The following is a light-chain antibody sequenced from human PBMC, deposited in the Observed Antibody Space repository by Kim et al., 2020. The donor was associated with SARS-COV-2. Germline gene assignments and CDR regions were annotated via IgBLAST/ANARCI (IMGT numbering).Light chain of an antibody. CDR2: YAS. CDR3: QQYDSSSYT. J-gene: IGKJ2*01. Sequence: DIKMTQSPSTLSASVGDRVTITCRASQSISTWLAWYQQKPGNAPKLVIYYASTLERGVPSRFSGSGSGTEFTLTISSLQPDDFATYYCQQYDSSSYTFGQWTKVYIK. V-gene: IGKV1-5*01. CDR1: QSISTW.